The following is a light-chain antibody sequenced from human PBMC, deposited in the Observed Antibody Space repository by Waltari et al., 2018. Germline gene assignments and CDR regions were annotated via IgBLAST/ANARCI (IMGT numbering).Light chain of an antibody. CDR1: QSIRSN. J-gene: IGKJ1*01. Sequence: EIVMTQSPATLSVFPGERATLSCRASQSIRSNLAWYQHKPGQAPRLVIYGASPRATGIPARFSGSGSGTEYTLTISSLQSADFAVYFCQQYDNWLGTFGQGTKVEIK. V-gene: IGKV3-15*01. CDR2: GAS. CDR3: QQYDNWLGT.